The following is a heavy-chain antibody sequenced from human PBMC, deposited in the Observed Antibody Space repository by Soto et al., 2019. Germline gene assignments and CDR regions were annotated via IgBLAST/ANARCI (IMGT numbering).Heavy chain of an antibody. CDR1: GYTFTSYG. CDR2: INAGNGNT. Sequence: ASVKVSCKASGYTFTSYGIHWVRQAPGQRLEWTGWINAGNGNTKYSEKFQGRVTITRDTSASTAYLELSSLRSEDTAVYYCASDPKDSSAYYHRYHYGRDVCGKGNKGTVSS. CDR3: ASDPKDSSAYYHRYHYGRDV. J-gene: IGHJ6*04. V-gene: IGHV1-3*01. D-gene: IGHD3-22*01.